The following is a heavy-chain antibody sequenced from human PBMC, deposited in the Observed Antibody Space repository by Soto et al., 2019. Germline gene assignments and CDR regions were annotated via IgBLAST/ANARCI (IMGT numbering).Heavy chain of an antibody. V-gene: IGHV4-30-2*01. Sequence: PSETLSLTCAVSGGSISSGGYSWSWIRQPPGKGLEWIGYIYHSGSTYYNPSLKSRVTISVDRSKNQFSLKLSSVTAADTAVYYCARGLTEGPHGDYSDYWGQGTLVTVSS. CDR1: GGSISSGGYS. D-gene: IGHD4-17*01. CDR2: IYHSGST. CDR3: ARGLTEGPHGDYSDY. J-gene: IGHJ4*02.